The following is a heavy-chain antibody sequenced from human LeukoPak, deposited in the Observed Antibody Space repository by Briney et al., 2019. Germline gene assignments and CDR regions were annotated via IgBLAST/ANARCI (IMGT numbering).Heavy chain of an antibody. CDR2: IYYSGST. V-gene: IGHV4-39*01. CDR1: GGSINSGSYY. CDR3: ARYALGYSGTHFDS. D-gene: IGHD1-26*01. J-gene: IGHJ4*02. Sequence: PSETLSLTCTVSGGSINSGSYYWGWIRQYPGKGLEWIGNIYYSGSTYYNPSLKSRVTISVDTSKNQFSLKLSSVTAADTAVYYCARYALGYSGTHFDSWGQGSLVTVSS.